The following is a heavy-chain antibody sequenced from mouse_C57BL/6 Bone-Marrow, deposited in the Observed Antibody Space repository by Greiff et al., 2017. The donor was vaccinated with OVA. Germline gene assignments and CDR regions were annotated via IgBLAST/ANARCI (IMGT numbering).Heavy chain of an antibody. CDR1: GYTFTSYG. CDR3: ARRGINYSAMDY. Sequence: QVQLQQSGAELARPGASVKLSCKASGYTFTSYGISWVKQRTGQGLEWIGEIYPRSGNTYYNEKFKGKATLTADKSSSTAYMELRSLTSEDSAVYFCARRGINYSAMDYWGQGTSVTVSS. D-gene: IGHD5-2*01. J-gene: IGHJ4*01. V-gene: IGHV1-81*01. CDR2: IYPRSGNT.